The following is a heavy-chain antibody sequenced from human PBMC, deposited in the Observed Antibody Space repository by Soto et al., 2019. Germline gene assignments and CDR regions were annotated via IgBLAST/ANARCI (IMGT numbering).Heavy chain of an antibody. J-gene: IGHJ5*02. CDR2: IPSRGRP. CDR3: ARDTYSGYDFGL. D-gene: IGHD5-12*01. CDR1: GASVAGGSYY. V-gene: IGHV4-30-4*01. Sequence: QVQLRESGPGLVKPSQTLSLTCSVSGASVAGGSYYWSWVRQPPGKGLEWIGYIPSRGRPFYNPAPTSRGTMSADTSTLQPSLQSTSVTAADTAVYYCARDTYSGYDFGLWGQGTLVTVSS.